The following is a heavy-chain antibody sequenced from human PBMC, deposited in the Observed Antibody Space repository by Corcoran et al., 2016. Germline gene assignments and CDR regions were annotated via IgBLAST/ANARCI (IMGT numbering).Heavy chain of an antibody. CDR3: AKDIVTGGAAALGY. CDR1: GFTFDDYT. V-gene: IGHV3-43*01. D-gene: IGHD6-13*01. Sequence: EVQLVESGGVVVQPGGSLRLSCAASGFTFDDYTMHWVRQAPGKGLEWVSLISWDGGNTYYADSLKGRFTSSRDNSKNSLYLQMNSLRTEDTALYYCAKDIVTGGAAALGYWGQGTLVTVSS. J-gene: IGHJ4*02. CDR2: ISWDGGNT.